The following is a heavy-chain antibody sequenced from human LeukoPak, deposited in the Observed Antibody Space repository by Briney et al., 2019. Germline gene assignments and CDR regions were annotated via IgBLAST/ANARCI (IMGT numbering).Heavy chain of an antibody. CDR3: ARDTVAVADGNGDY. CDR1: GFTFSNYW. D-gene: IGHD6-19*01. J-gene: IGHJ4*02. CDR2: IQQHGSET. V-gene: IGHV3-7*01. Sequence: PGGSLRLSCEGSGFTFSNYWMSWVRQAPGKGLEWVANIQQHGSETYYGDSVKGRFTISRDNAKNSLYLQMNSLRAEDTAVYYCARDTVAVADGNGDYWGQGTLVTVSS.